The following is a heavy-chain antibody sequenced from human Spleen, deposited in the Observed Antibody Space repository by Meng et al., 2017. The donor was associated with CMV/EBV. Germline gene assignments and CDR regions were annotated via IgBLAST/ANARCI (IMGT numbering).Heavy chain of an antibody. Sequence: LRPSCAASGFTFSSYAMNWVRQAPGKGLEWVSVINSGGSRTKYADSVKGRFTISRDNSKNTLNLQMNSLRVEDTAVYYCAGGSNWFDPWGQGTLVTVSS. V-gene: IGHV3-23*03. CDR1: GFTFSSYA. CDR3: AGGSNWFDP. J-gene: IGHJ5*02. D-gene: IGHD3-16*01. CDR2: INSGGSRT.